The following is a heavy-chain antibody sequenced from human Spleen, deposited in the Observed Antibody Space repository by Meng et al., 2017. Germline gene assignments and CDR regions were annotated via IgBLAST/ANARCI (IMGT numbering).Heavy chain of an antibody. J-gene: IGHJ4*02. CDR3: ARGPNTMAHDFDY. V-gene: IGHV4-34*01. CDR2: IKHSGIT. Sequence: QLPLQRCAAVSLKPSEALSLHCAVYGASFIGYHCSWIRQPPGKGLEWIGEIKHSGITNYNPSLESRDTISVDTSQNNLSLKLSSVTAADSAVYYCARGPNTMAHDFDYWGKGTLVTVSS. CDR1: GASFIGYH. D-gene: IGHD5-24*01.